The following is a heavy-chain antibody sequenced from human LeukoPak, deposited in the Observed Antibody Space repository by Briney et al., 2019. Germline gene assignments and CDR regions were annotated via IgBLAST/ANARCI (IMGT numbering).Heavy chain of an antibody. CDR2: IYYSGST. CDR3: ARDRSHGSGSYPSYMDV. V-gene: IGHV4-30-4*01. CDR1: GGSISSGDYY. D-gene: IGHD3-10*01. Sequence: PSQTLSLTCTVSGGSISSGDYYWSWIRQPPGKGLEWIGYIYYSGSTYYNPSLKSRVTISVDTSKNQFSLKLSSVTAADTAVYYCARDRSHGSGSYPSYMDVWGKGTTVTVSS. J-gene: IGHJ6*03.